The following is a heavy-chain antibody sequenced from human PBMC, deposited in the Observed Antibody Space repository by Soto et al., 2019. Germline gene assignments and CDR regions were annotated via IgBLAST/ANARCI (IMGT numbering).Heavy chain of an antibody. D-gene: IGHD2-15*01. V-gene: IGHV1-2*04. CDR1: GYTFTGYY. J-gene: IGHJ3*02. CDR3: ARGYCSGGSCYYSASGAFDI. CDR2: INPNSGGT. Sequence: ASVKVSCKASGYTFTGYYMHWVRQAPGQGLEWMGWINPNSGGTNYAQKFQGWVTMTRDTSISTAYMELSRPRSDDTAVYYCARGYCSGGSCYYSASGAFDIWGQGTMVTVSS.